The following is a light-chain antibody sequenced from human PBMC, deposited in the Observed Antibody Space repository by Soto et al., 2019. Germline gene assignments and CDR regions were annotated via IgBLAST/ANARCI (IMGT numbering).Light chain of an antibody. CDR2: RDV. CDR3: ASWDDSLSGSYV. V-gene: IGLV1-47*01. CDR1: SSNIGSNY. J-gene: IGLJ1*01. Sequence: QSVLTQSPSASGTPGQRVTISCSGSSSNIGSNYVYWYQQLPGTAPKLLMYRDVKRPSGVPDRFSGSKSGTSASLAISGLRSEDEADYYCASWDDSLSGSYVFGTGTKLTVL.